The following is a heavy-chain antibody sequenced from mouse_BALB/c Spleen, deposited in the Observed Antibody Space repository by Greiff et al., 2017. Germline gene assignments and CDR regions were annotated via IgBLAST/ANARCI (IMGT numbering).Heavy chain of an antibody. CDR2: IWAGGST. Sequence: VKLQESGPGLVAPSQSLSITCTVSGFSLTSYGVHWVRQPPGKGLEWLGVIWAGGSTNYNSALMSRLSISKDNSKSQVFLKMNSLQTDDTAMYYCARDRGGDAWFAYWGQGTLVTVSA. J-gene: IGHJ3*01. CDR3: ARDRGGDAWFAY. V-gene: IGHV2-9*02. CDR1: GFSLTSYG.